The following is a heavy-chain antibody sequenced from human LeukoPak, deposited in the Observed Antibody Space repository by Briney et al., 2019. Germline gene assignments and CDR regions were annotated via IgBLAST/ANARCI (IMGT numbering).Heavy chain of an antibody. Sequence: SETLSLTCTVSGSSITSGYYWVWIRQPPGKGLEFIGCIYYGGSTYYNPSLRSRVTVSVDTSKNQCSLKVTSVTAADTAIYYGTRGPSGGNDAVGVGGQGSMVTVSS. D-gene: IGHD3-16*01. CDR2: IYYGGST. CDR1: GSSITSGYY. J-gene: IGHJ3*01. V-gene: IGHV4-38-2*02. CDR3: TRGPSGGNDAVGV.